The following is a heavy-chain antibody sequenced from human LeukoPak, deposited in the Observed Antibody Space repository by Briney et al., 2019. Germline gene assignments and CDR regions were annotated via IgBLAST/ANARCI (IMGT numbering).Heavy chain of an antibody. J-gene: IGHJ2*01. D-gene: IGHD3-22*01. CDR2: ISYDGSNK. V-gene: IGHV3-30*03. CDR1: GFTFSSYS. Sequence: GGSLRLSCAASGFTFSSYSMNWVRQAPGKGLEWVAVISYDGSNKYYADSVKGRFTISRDNSKNTLYLQMNSLRAEDTAVYYCARVRLYDSSGYYPDNWYFDLWGRGTLVTVSS. CDR3: ARVRLYDSSGYYPDNWYFDL.